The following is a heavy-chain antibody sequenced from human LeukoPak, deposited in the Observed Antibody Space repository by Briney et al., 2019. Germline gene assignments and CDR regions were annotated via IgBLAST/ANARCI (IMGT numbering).Heavy chain of an antibody. CDR1: GFTFTDTY. J-gene: IGHJ4*02. CDR2: ISPSGTDI. V-gene: IGHV3-11*01. Sequence: AGGSLRLSCAVSGFTFTDTYMTWIRQAPGKGLESLSYISPSGTDISYADSVKGRFTISRDNSKNILYLQMNSLRADDTAVYYCAKVSESNYDILTGYYTPYYFDYWGQGTLVTVSS. CDR3: AKVSESNYDILTGYYTPYYFDY. D-gene: IGHD3-9*01.